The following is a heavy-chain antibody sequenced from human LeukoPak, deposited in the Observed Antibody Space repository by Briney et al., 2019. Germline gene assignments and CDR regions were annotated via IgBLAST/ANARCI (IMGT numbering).Heavy chain of an antibody. V-gene: IGHV4-59*08. Sequence: SETLSLTCIVSGGSISSYYWSWIRQPPGKGLEWIGYTYYSGSTNYNPSLKSRVTISVDTSKNQFSLKLSSVTAADTAVYYCASHPRGYSYHFDPWGQGTLVTVSS. CDR2: TYYSGST. CDR3: ASHPRGYSYHFDP. D-gene: IGHD5-18*01. J-gene: IGHJ5*02. CDR1: GGSISSYY.